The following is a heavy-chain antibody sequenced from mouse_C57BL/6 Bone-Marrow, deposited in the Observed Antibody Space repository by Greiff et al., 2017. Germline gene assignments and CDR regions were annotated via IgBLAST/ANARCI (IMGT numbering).Heavy chain of an antibody. CDR1: GYTFTSYW. Sequence: VQLQQSGAELVKPGASVKLSCKASGYTFTSYWMQWVKQRPGQGLEWIGEIDPSDSYTNYNQKFKGKATLTVDTSSSTAYMQLSSLTSEDSAVYYCARLAPYYFDYWGQGTTLTVSS. J-gene: IGHJ2*01. CDR2: IDPSDSYT. CDR3: ARLAPYYFDY. V-gene: IGHV1-50*01.